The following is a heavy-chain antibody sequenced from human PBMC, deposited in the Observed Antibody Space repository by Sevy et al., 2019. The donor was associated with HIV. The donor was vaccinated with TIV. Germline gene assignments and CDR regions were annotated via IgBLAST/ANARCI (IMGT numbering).Heavy chain of an antibody. CDR1: GFTFSSYS. V-gene: IGHV3-21*01. D-gene: IGHD3-9*01. J-gene: IGHJ4*01. Sequence: GGSLRLSCAASGFTFSSYSMNWVRQAPGKGLEWVSSISISSSYIYYADSVKGRFTISRDNAKNSLYLQMNSLRAEDTAVYYCARGKHPLRYFDRLPVYYFDYWGHGTLVTVSS. CDR3: ARGKHPLRYFDRLPVYYFDY. CDR2: ISISSSYI.